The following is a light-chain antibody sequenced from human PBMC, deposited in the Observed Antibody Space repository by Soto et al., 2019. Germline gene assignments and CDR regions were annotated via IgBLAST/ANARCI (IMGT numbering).Light chain of an antibody. J-gene: IGKJ1*01. CDR1: QSVSSYY. V-gene: IGKV3-20*01. Sequence: ETELTQSPGPLSYSPGERATLSCRASQSVSSYYVAWYQQKPGLAPRLLIYGASSRATGTPDRFSGSGSGTDFTLTISRLEPEDFAVYYCQQYGSSPLTFGQGTKVDIK. CDR3: QQYGSSPLT. CDR2: GAS.